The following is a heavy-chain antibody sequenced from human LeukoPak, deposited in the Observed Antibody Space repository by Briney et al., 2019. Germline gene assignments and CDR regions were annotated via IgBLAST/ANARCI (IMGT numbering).Heavy chain of an antibody. CDR2: IKPNSGGT. D-gene: IGHD1-26*01. CDR3: ARGSIVGATFDYFDY. J-gene: IGHJ4*02. CDR1: GYTFTGYY. V-gene: IGHV1-2*02. Sequence: GASVKVSCKASGYTFTGYYIHWVRQAPGQGLEWMGWIKPNSGGTNYVQKFQGRVTMTRDTSISTAYMELSRLRSDDTAVYYCARGSIVGATFDYFDYWGQGTLVTVSS.